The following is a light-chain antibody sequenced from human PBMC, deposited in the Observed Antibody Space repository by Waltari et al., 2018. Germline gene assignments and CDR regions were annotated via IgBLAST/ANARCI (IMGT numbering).Light chain of an antibody. CDR1: QSISKNR. Sequence: EIVLTQSPGTLSLSPGERAALSCRASQSISKNRLAWYQQKPGQTPRLLIYDASFRAAGIPDRLSGGGSGTDFSLTISRLEPEDVAVYYCQQYGGSPLVTFGPGTKVHVK. V-gene: IGKV3-20*01. J-gene: IGKJ3*01. CDR3: QQYGGSPLVT. CDR2: DAS.